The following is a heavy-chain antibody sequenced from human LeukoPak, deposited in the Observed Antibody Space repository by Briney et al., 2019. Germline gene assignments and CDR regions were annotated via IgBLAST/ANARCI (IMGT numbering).Heavy chain of an antibody. J-gene: IGHJ4*02. CDR2: ISHNGGTT. V-gene: IGHV3-64*02. CDR3: ARAPSMWLTDYFDF. D-gene: IGHD6-19*01. CDR1: GFTFRDYS. Sequence: PGGSLRLSCAASGFTFRDYSMHWVRQAPGIGLEYVSAISHNGGTTYYADSVKGRFTVSRDNSENTLYLQMGSLMVEDMAVYYCARAPSMWLTDYFDFWGQGTLVTVSS.